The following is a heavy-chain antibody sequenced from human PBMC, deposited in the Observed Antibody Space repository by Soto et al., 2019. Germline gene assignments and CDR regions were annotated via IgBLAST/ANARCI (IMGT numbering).Heavy chain of an antibody. V-gene: IGHV3-23*01. CDR3: AKYEGGYCSGGSCYDNYYYMDV. CDR1: GFTFSSYA. J-gene: IGHJ6*03. D-gene: IGHD2-15*01. CDR2: ISGSGGST. Sequence: GGSLRLSCAASGFTFSSYAMSWVRQAPGKGLEWVSAISGSGGSTYYADSVKGRFTISRDNSKNTLYLQMNSLRAEDTAVYYCAKYEGGYCSGGSCYDNYYYMDVWGKGTTVTVSS.